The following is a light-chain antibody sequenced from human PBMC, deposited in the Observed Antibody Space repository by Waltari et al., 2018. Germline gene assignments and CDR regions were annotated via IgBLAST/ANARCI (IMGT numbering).Light chain of an antibody. CDR1: SSNIGNKY. CDR2: EKN. Sequence: QSVFTQQPSVSAAQGQKVAISCSGCSSNIGNKYVSCYQQLPGPAPKLLIYEKNTRPSGIPDRFSGSESDTSATLCIPGLQTGDEADYYCGAWDSSLNALVFGGGTKVTVL. J-gene: IGLJ3*02. CDR3: GAWDSSLNALV. V-gene: IGLV1-51*02.